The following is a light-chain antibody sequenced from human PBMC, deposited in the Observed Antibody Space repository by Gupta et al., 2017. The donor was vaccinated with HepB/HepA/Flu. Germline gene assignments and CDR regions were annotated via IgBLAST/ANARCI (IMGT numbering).Light chain of an antibody. J-gene: IGKJ1*01. CDR1: QNLLYSSNSKNY. V-gene: IGKV4-1*01. CDR2: WAS. CDR3: QQADSTPWT. Sequence: DIVMTQSPDSLPVSLGERATINCKSSQNLLYSSNSKNYLSWYQQKAGQPPKLLIYWASTRESGVPDRFSGRGSGTDFTLTISSLQAEDVAVYYCQQADSTPWTFGQGTKVEIK.